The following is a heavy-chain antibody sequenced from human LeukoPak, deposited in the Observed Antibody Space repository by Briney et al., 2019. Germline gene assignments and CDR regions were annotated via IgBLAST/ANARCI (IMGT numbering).Heavy chain of an antibody. CDR3: ARNYED. V-gene: IGHV4-34*01. Sequence: GKGLEWIGEINHSGSTNYNPSLRSRVSISVDSSKNQFSLNLRSVTAADTAMYYCARNYEDWGQGTLVTVSS. CDR2: INHSGST. J-gene: IGHJ4*02. D-gene: IGHD1-7*01.